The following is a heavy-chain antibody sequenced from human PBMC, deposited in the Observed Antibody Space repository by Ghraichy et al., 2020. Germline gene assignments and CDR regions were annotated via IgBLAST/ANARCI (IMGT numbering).Heavy chain of an antibody. CDR1: GDSIRSDYY. V-gene: IGHV4-38-2*01. Sequence: SETLSLTCAVSGDSIRSDYYWAWIQQTPGEGLEWIGSTFHSGSPYYNPSLKSRLTISVDTSKNQFSLKLTSVTAADSAVYFCARVPFIMIRGVIRTPANYFDHWGQGTLVTVSS. J-gene: IGHJ4*02. CDR2: TFHSGSP. CDR3: ARVPFIMIRGVIRTPANYFDH. D-gene: IGHD3-10*01.